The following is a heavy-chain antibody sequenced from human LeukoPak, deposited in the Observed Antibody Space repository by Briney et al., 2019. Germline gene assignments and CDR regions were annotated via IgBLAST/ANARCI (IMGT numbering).Heavy chain of an antibody. V-gene: IGHV4-59*01. CDR2: IYCSGST. CDR1: GGSISSYY. CDR3: ARARLNYYDSSGYSPYPDY. J-gene: IGHJ4*02. D-gene: IGHD3-22*01. Sequence: SETLSLTCTVSGGSISSYYWSWIGQPPGKGLEWIGYIYCSGSTNYNPSLKSRVTISVDTSKNQFSLKLSSVTAADTAVYYCARARLNYYDSSGYSPYPDYWGQGTLVTVSS.